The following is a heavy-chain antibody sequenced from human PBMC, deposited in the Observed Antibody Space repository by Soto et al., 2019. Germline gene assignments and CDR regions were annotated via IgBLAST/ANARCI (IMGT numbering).Heavy chain of an antibody. V-gene: IGHV1-2*04. CDR3: ATGGYCRGPSGSTTPKYGIGG. D-gene: IGHD2-15*01. CDR1: GYTFTGYY. CDR2: INPNSGGT. Sequence: GASVKVSYKASGYTFTGYYMHWVRQAPGQGLEWMGWINPNSGGTNYAQKFQGWVTMTRDTSISTAYMELSRLRSDDTAVYYCATGGYCRGPSGSTTPKYGIGGRGQGNTVAV. J-gene: IGHJ6*02.